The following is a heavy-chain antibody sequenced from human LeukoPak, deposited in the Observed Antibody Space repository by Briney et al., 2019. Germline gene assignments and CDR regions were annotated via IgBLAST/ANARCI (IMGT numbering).Heavy chain of an antibody. Sequence: PSETLSLTCTVSGGSISSYYWSWIRQPPGKGLEWIGYIYYSGSTNYNPSLKSRVTISVDTSKNQFSLELSSVTAADTAMYYCARSVEGYCSGGSCYPYYYYMDVWGKGTTVTVSS. CDR1: GGSISSYY. CDR3: ARSVEGYCSGGSCYPYYYYMDV. D-gene: IGHD2-15*01. CDR2: IYYSGST. V-gene: IGHV4-59*01. J-gene: IGHJ6*03.